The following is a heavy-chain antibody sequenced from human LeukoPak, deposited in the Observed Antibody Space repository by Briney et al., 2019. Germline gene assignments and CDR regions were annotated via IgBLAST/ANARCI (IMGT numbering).Heavy chain of an antibody. CDR1: GGSISSGSYY. Sequence: SETLSLTCTVSGGSISSGSYYWSWIRQPAEKGLEWIGRIYTSGSTNYNPSLKSRVTISVDTSKNQFSLKLSSVTAADTAVYYCARGPNDFWSGYYTPYFDYWGQGTLVTVSS. V-gene: IGHV4-61*02. CDR3: ARGPNDFWSGYYTPYFDY. J-gene: IGHJ4*02. CDR2: IYTSGST. D-gene: IGHD3-3*01.